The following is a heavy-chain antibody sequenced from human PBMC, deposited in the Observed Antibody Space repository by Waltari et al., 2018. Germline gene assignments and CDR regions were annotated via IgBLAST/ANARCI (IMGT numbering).Heavy chain of an antibody. Sequence: EVQLVESGGGLIQPGGSLRLSCAFSGFSVSSNYMIWVRQAPGRGLEWVSAMYRDGTTYHADSVKGRFAISRDNSRNTLYLQMNSLRTEDTAVYYCTKADSGWKYFQFWGQGTRVTVSS. D-gene: IGHD6-19*01. CDR3: TKADSGWKYFQF. CDR2: MYRDGTT. V-gene: IGHV3-53*05. CDR1: GFSVSSNY. J-gene: IGHJ1*01.